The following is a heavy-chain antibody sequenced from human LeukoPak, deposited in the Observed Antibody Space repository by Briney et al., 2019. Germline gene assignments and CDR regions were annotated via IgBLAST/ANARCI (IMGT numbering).Heavy chain of an antibody. CDR3: AREYSGFDY. CDR1: GDPITGYSDY. J-gene: IGHJ4*02. CDR2: IYYSGST. Sequence: SETLSLTCTVSGDPITGYSDYKWTWIRQPPGKGLEWIGYIYYSGSTNYNPSLKSRVTISVDTSKNQFSLKLTSVTAADTAVYYCAREYSGFDYWGQGTLVTVSS. V-gene: IGHV4-61*08. D-gene: IGHD5-12*01.